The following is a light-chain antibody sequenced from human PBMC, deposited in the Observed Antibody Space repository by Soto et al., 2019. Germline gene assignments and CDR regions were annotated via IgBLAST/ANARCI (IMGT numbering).Light chain of an antibody. J-gene: IGLJ3*02. Sequence: QSVLTQPPSVSGAPGQRVTISCTGSSSNIGAGYDVHWYQQLPGTAPKLLVYGNSNRPSGVPDRFSGSKSGSSASLAITGQQAEDEADYYCQSYDSSLSGWVFGGGTQLTVL. V-gene: IGLV1-40*01. CDR2: GNS. CDR1: SSNIGAGYD. CDR3: QSYDSSLSGWV.